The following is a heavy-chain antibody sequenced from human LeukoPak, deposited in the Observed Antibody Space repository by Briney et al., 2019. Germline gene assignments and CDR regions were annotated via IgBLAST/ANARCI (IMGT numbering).Heavy chain of an antibody. CDR2: IGGSGDNA. Sequence: PGGSLRLSCAASGFTFSSYAMHWVRQAPGKGLEWVSTIGGSGDNAYYADSVKGRFTISRDKSKKTLYLQMNSLRAEDTAIYYCAKDVEVFYVLIDFSPYGMDVWGQGTTVTVSS. CDR1: GFTFSSYA. CDR3: AKDVEVFYVLIDFSPYGMDV. D-gene: IGHD2/OR15-2a*01. J-gene: IGHJ6*02. V-gene: IGHV3-23*01.